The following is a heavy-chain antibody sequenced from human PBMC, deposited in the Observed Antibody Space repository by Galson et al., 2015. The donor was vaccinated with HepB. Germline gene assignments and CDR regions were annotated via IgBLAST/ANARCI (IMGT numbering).Heavy chain of an antibody. CDR2: INHSGSP. D-gene: IGHD3-10*01. J-gene: IGHJ4*02. Sequence: ETLSLTCAVYGGSFSGYYWSWIRQPPGKGLEWIGEINHSGSPNYNPSLKSRVTISVDTSKNQFSLNLSSLTAADTAVYFCARGYASGTYPDYFDYWGQGTLVTVSS. V-gene: IGHV4-34*01. CDR1: GGSFSGYY. CDR3: ARGYASGTYPDYFDY.